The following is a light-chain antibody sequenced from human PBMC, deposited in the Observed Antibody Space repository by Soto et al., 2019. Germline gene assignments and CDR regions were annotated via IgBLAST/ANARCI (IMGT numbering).Light chain of an antibody. CDR2: DVS. Sequence: QSALTQPRSVSGSPGQSVTISCTGTSSGAGGYNYVSWYQQHPAKAPKLMIFDVSERPSGVPHRFSGSKSGNTASLTISGLQAEDEADYYCCTYSVNNTFEVFGGGTKLTV. J-gene: IGLJ2*01. CDR3: CTYSVNNTFEV. CDR1: SSGAGGYNY. V-gene: IGLV2-11*01.